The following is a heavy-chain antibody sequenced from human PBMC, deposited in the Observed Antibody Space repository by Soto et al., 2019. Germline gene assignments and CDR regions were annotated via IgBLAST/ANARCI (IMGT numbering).Heavy chain of an antibody. V-gene: IGHV3-23*01. CDR3: AKIDGDFDY. CDR2: ITGNGATT. Sequence: EVQVLQSGGGLVPPGGSLRLSCAGSGFTFINTGMSWVRQAPGQGLEWVSAITGNGATTYYADSVKGRFTISRDTSKSTLYLQMNSLRAEDTAVYYCAKIDGDFDYWGQGTLVTVSS. CDR1: GFTFINTG. J-gene: IGHJ4*02. D-gene: IGHD3-22*01.